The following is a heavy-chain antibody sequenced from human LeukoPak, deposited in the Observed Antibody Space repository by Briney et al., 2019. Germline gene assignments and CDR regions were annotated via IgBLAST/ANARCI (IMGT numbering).Heavy chain of an antibody. V-gene: IGHV3-23*01. Sequence: GGSLRLSCAASGFTFSSYAMSWVRQAPGKGLEWVSAISGSGGSTYYADSVKGRFTISRDNSKNTLYLRMNSLRAEDTAVYYCAKVGTTVTLRPYYYYMDVWGKGTTVTVSS. CDR3: AKVGTTVTLRPYYYYMDV. D-gene: IGHD4-11*01. J-gene: IGHJ6*03. CDR1: GFTFSSYA. CDR2: ISGSGGST.